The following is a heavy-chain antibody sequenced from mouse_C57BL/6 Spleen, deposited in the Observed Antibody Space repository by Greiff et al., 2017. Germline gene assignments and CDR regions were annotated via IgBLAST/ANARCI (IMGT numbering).Heavy chain of an antibody. Sequence: EVKLVEFGEGLVKPGGSLKLSCAASGFTFSSYAMSWVRQTPEKRLEWVAYISSGGDYIYYADTVKGRFTISRDNARNTLYLQMSSLKSEDTAMYYCTRDGYYVGAMDYWGQGTSVTVSS. V-gene: IGHV5-9-1*02. J-gene: IGHJ4*01. CDR1: GFTFSSYA. D-gene: IGHD2-3*01. CDR3: TRDGYYVGAMDY. CDR2: ISSGGDYI.